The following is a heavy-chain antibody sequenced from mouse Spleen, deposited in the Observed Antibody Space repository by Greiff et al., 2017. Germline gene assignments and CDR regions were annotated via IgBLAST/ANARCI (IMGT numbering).Heavy chain of an antibody. CDR2: IYPGDGDT. Sequence: QVQLKESGAELMKPGASVKISCKASGYAFSSYWMNWVKQRPGKGLEWIGQIYPGDGDTNYNGKFKGKATLTADKSSSTAYMQLSSLTSEDSAVYFCARLGYSNYYFDYWGQGTTLTVSS. V-gene: IGHV1-80*01. J-gene: IGHJ2*01. D-gene: IGHD2-5*01. CDR1: GYAFSSYW. CDR3: ARLGYSNYYFDY.